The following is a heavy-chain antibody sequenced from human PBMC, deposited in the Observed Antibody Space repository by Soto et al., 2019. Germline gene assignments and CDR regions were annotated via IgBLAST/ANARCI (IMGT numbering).Heavy chain of an antibody. CDR2: ISAYNGNT. CDR1: GYTFSSYH. Sequence: QIQLVQSGAEVKKPGASVKVSCKASGYTFSSYHITWVRQAPGQWLEWMGWISAYNGNTNYAQNLQGRVTMTTDPSTSTAYMELRSLRSDDTAVYYCARDLPPVDYWGQGTLVTVSS. CDR3: ARDLPPVDY. J-gene: IGHJ4*02. V-gene: IGHV1-18*01.